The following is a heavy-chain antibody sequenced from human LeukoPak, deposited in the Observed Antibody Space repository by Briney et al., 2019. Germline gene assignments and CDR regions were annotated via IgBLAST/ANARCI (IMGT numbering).Heavy chain of an antibody. CDR1: GFTFSTHG. V-gene: IGHV3-21*01. Sequence: GGSLRFSCAASGFTFSTHGMNWVRQAPGKGLEWVSFIDTTTSYKYYADSVKGRFTISRDNAKNSLYLQMNSLRADDTAFYYCARGRSITILRGVAISDGFDIWGQGTMVTVSS. D-gene: IGHD3-10*01. CDR3: ARGRSITILRGVAISDGFDI. CDR2: IDTTTSYK. J-gene: IGHJ3*02.